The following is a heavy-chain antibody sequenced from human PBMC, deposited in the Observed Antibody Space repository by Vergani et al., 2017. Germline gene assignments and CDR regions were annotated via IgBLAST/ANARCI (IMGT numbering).Heavy chain of an antibody. CDR2: IWYDGSNK. J-gene: IGHJ6*02. CDR1: GFTFSSYG. D-gene: IGHD3-10*01. Sequence: QVQLVESGGGLVKPGRSLRLSCAASGFTFSSYGMHWVRQAPGKGLEWVAVIWYDGSNKYYADSVKGRFTISRDNSKNTLYLQMNSLRAEETAVYYCARDWGVTVFLYGMDVWGQGTTVTVSS. V-gene: IGHV3-33*01. CDR3: ARDWGVTVFLYGMDV.